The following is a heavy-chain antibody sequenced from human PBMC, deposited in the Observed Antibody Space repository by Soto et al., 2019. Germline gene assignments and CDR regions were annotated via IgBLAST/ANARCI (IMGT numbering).Heavy chain of an antibody. CDR1: AFTFRTYW. CDR2: IKGDGSEK. V-gene: IGHV3-7*01. Sequence: EVQLVESGGGLVQPGGSLRLSCAASAFTFRTYWMNWVRQAPGKGLEWVANIKGDGSEKYYVDPVKGRFTISRDNAMNSLYLQMNSLRAEDTAVYYCATSLIRGQGALVTVSS. D-gene: IGHD6-6*01. J-gene: IGHJ4*02. CDR3: ATSLI.